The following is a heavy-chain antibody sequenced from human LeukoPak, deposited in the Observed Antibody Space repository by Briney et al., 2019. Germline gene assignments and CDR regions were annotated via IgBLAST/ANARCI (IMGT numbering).Heavy chain of an antibody. CDR1: GFTFSSYA. D-gene: IGHD3-10*01. CDR2: ISYDGSNK. V-gene: IGHV3-30-3*01. Sequence: GGSLRLSCAASGFTFSSYAMHWVRQAPGKGLEWVAVISYDGSNKYYADSVKGRFTISRDSSKNTLYLQMNSLRAEDTAVYYCAREKSGYYYGMDVWGQGTTVTVSS. CDR3: AREKSGYYYGMDV. J-gene: IGHJ6*02.